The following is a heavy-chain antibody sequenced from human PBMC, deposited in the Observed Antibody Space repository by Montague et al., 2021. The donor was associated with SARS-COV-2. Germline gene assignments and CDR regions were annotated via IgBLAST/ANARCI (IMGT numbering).Heavy chain of an antibody. D-gene: IGHD6-19*01. Sequence: SETLSLACTVSVGSISPYYWNWIRQPPGKGLEWIGYIYYTGGTKYNPSLKSRVSMSVDTSKNQFSLRLTSVGAADTAVYYCARIAMAATFDSWGQGALVTVSS. V-gene: IGHV4-59*13. CDR2: IYYTGGT. CDR3: ARIAMAATFDS. J-gene: IGHJ4*02. CDR1: VGSISPYY.